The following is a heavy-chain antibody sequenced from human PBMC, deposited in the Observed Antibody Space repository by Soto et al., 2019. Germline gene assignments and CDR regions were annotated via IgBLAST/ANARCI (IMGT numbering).Heavy chain of an antibody. CDR1: GYTFTTYG. CDR2: VSGFNDNT. CDR3: AGVVPVDYDDNAMDV. Sequence: QVQLVQSGPEVKKPGASVKVSCKASGYTFTTYGISWVRQAPGQGLEWMGWVSGFNDNTNFALEGRVTMTTDTSTSTAYMARRGLRSEDTAVYYCAGVVPVDYDDNAMDVWGQGTTVTVSS. V-gene: IGHV1-18*01. D-gene: IGHD2-15*01. J-gene: IGHJ6*02.